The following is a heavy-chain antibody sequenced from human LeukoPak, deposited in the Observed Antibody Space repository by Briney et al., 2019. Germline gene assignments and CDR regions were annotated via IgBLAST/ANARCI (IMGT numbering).Heavy chain of an antibody. CDR3: ARGSSWYYFDY. CDR1: GFTFSSYG. D-gene: IGHD6-13*01. J-gene: IGHJ4*02. Sequence: GGSLRLSCAASGFTFSSYGMHWVRQAPGKGLEWVANIKQDGSEKYYVDSVKGRFTISRDNAKNSLYLQMNSLRAEDTAVYYCARGSSWYYFDYWGQGTLVTVSS. V-gene: IGHV3-7*04. CDR2: IKQDGSEK.